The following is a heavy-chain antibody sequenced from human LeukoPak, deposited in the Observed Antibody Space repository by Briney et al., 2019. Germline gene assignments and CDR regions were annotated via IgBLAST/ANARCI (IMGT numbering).Heavy chain of an antibody. D-gene: IGHD6-6*01. CDR3: ASVSSIAARAYTYFDY. CDR1: GYTFTSYY. J-gene: IGHJ4*02. V-gene: IGHV1-2*02. Sequence: ASVKVSCKASGYTFTSYYMHWVRQAPGQGLEWMGWINPNSGGTNYAQKFQGRVTMTRDTSISTAYMELSRLRSDDTAVYYCASVSSIAARAYTYFDYWGQGTLVTVSS. CDR2: INPNSGGT.